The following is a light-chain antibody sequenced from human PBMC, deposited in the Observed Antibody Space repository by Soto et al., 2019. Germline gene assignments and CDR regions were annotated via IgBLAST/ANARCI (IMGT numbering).Light chain of an antibody. CDR3: LTWGPGTGV. J-gene: IGLJ3*02. V-gene: IGLV4-69*01. CDR2: LNSDGSH. Sequence: QLVLTQSPSASASLGASVKITCTLSSGHTTYPIAWHQQQPEKGPRFLMRLNSDGSHNKGDGIPDRFSGSSSGAERYLTISSLQSEDEADYYCLTWGPGTGVFGGGTKLTVL. CDR1: SGHTTYP.